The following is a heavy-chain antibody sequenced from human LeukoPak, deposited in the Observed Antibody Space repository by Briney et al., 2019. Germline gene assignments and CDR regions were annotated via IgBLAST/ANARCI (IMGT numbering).Heavy chain of an antibody. CDR3: ARGGSSGWYFDY. J-gene: IGHJ4*02. CDR1: GYTFTDYY. D-gene: IGHD6-25*01. Sequence: ASVKVSCKASGYTFTDYYIHWVRQAPGQGLEWMAWINPNSGGTTFAQKFQGRVTMTRERTISTAYMELSSLRSDDTAVYYCARGGSSGWYFDYWGQGSLVTVSS. CDR2: INPNSGGT. V-gene: IGHV1-2*02.